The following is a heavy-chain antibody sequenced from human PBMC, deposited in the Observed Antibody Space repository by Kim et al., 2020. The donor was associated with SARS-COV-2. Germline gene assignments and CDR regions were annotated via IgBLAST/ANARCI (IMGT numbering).Heavy chain of an antibody. CDR3: ARDVKFGSGGYSFDP. D-gene: IGHD3-10*01. V-gene: IGHV1-3*01. J-gene: IGHJ5*02. Sequence: KFRGRVTITRDTSASTVSMGLSSLKSEDTAVYYCARDVKFGSGGYSFDPWGQGTLVTVSS.